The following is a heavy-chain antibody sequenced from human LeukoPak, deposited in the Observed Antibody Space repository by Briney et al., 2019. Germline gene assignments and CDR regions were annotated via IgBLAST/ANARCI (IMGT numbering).Heavy chain of an antibody. CDR2: INPNSGGT. D-gene: IGHD3-3*01. V-gene: IGHV1-2*06. CDR1: GYTFTGYY. Sequence: ASVKVSCKASGYTFTGYYMHWVRQAPGQGLEWMGRINPNSGGTNYAQKFQGRVTMTRDTSISTAYMELSRLRSDDTAVYYCASGSLGSGSFGDYWGQGTLVTVSS. CDR3: ASGSLGSGSFGDY. J-gene: IGHJ4*02.